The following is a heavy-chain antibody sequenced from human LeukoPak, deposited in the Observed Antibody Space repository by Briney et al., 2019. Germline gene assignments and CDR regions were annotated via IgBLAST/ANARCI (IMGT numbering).Heavy chain of an antibody. CDR3: ARMETYYDFWSGSTPYYFDY. Sequence: ASVKVSCTASGYTFTSYGISWVRQAPGQGLEWMGWISAYNGNTNYAQKLQGRVTMTTDTSTSTAYMELRSLRSDDTAVYYCARMETYYDFWSGSTPYYFDYWGQGTLVTVSS. J-gene: IGHJ4*02. CDR2: ISAYNGNT. D-gene: IGHD3-3*01. CDR1: GYTFTSYG. V-gene: IGHV1-18*01.